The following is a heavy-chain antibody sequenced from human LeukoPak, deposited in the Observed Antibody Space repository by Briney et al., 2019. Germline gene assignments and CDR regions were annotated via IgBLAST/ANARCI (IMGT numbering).Heavy chain of an antibody. D-gene: IGHD2-15*01. V-gene: IGHV1-46*01. CDR2: ISPSGGST. CDR1: GYTFTSYY. Sequence: ASVKVSCKASGYTFTSYYMHWVRQAPGQGLEWMGIISPSGGSTSYAQKFQGRVTMTRDTSTSTVYMELSSLRSEDTAVYYCARDVGEYYYMDVWGKGTTVTVSS. J-gene: IGHJ6*03. CDR3: ARDVGEYYYMDV.